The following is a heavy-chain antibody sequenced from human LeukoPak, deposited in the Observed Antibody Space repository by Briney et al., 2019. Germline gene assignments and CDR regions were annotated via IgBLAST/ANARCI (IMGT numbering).Heavy chain of an antibody. Sequence: SETLSLTCTVSGGSISTNYWSWIRQPAGKGLEGVGRIYNSGNTNYSPSLESRVTMSAHTSKNQFSLKLSSVTAADTAVYYCARGTFDSSGYYLFDYWGQGTLVTVSS. J-gene: IGHJ4*02. CDR2: IYNSGNT. CDR1: GGSISTNY. CDR3: ARGTFDSSGYYLFDY. V-gene: IGHV4-4*07. D-gene: IGHD3-22*01.